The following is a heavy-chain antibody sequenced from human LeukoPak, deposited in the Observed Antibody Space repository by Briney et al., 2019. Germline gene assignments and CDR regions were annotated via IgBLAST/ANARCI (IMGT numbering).Heavy chain of an antibody. V-gene: IGHV1-2*02. Sequence: ASVKVSCKASGYTFTGYYMHWVRQAPGQGLEWMGWINPNSGGTNYAQKFQGRVTMIRDTSISTAYMELSRLRSDDTAVYYCARAAYSSSWYLFDYWGQGTLVTVSS. CDR3: ARAAYSSSWYLFDY. CDR2: INPNSGGT. J-gene: IGHJ4*02. D-gene: IGHD6-13*01. CDR1: GYTFTGYY.